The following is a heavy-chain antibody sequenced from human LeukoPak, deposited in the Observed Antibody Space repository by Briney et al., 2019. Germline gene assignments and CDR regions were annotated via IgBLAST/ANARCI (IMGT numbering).Heavy chain of an antibody. CDR2: IWYDGSNK. CDR3: ARDQGAFKEYYYDSSGPWGFDP. J-gene: IGHJ5*02. V-gene: IGHV3-33*01. Sequence: GGSLRLSCAASGFTFSSYGMHWVRQAPGKGLEWVAVIWYDGSNKYYADTVKGRFTTSRDNSKNTLYLQMNSLRAEDTAVYYCARDQGAFKEYYYDSSGPWGFDPWGQGTLVTVSS. CDR1: GFTFSSYG. D-gene: IGHD3-22*01.